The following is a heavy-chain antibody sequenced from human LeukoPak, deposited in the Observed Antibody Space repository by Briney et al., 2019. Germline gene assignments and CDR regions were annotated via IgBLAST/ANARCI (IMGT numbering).Heavy chain of an antibody. CDR2: ISWNSGSI. CDR3: AKAGGYSYVVSVDY. Sequence: GGSLRLSCAASGFTFDGYAMHWVRQAPGKGLEWVSGISWNSGSIGYADSVKGRFTISRDNAKNSLYLQMNSLRAEDTALYYCAKAGGYSYVVSVDYWGQGTLVTVSS. J-gene: IGHJ4*02. CDR1: GFTFDGYA. D-gene: IGHD5-18*01. V-gene: IGHV3-9*01.